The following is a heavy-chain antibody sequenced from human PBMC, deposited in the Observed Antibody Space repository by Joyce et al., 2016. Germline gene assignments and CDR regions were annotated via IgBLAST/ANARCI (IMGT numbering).Heavy chain of an antibody. CDR1: GFTFSTCS. CDR3: ARNPWSIAGANYWYFDL. J-gene: IGHJ2*01. Sequence: DVQLVASGGGLVKPGGSLRPSCSASGFTFSTCSINWVRQAPGKGLESVSSISATSTYICYADSVMGRFTISRDNAKNSLYLQMNSLGAEDTALYYCARNPWSIAGANYWYFDLWGRGTLGTVSS. D-gene: IGHD6-6*01. V-gene: IGHV3-21*01. CDR2: ISATSTYI.